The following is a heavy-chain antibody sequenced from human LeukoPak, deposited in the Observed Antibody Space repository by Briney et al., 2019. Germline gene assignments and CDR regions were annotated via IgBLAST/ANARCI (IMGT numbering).Heavy chain of an antibody. D-gene: IGHD4-11*01. CDR3: AADLPYSNYGPLDY. Sequence: SVKVSCKASGGTFSSYAISWVRQAPGQGLEWMGRIIPILGIANYAQKFQGRVTITADKSTSTAYMELSSLRSEDTAVYYCAADLPYSNYGPLDYWGQGTLVTVSS. V-gene: IGHV1-69*04. J-gene: IGHJ4*02. CDR2: IIPILGIA. CDR1: GGTFSSYA.